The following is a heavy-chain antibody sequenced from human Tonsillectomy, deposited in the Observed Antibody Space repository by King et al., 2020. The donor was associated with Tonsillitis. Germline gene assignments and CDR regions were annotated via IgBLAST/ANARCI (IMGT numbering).Heavy chain of an antibody. Sequence: VQLVESGGGLVKPGGSLRLSCAASGFTFSDYYMSWIRQAPGKGLEWVSYISSSSSYTNYADSVKGRFTISRDNAKNSLYLQMNSLRAEDTAVYYCARAPRGYCSGGSCYSGAWFDPWGRGTLVTVSS. V-gene: IGHV3-11*06. CDR3: ARAPRGYCSGGSCYSGAWFDP. CDR1: GFTFSDYY. CDR2: ISSSSSYT. D-gene: IGHD2-15*01. J-gene: IGHJ5*02.